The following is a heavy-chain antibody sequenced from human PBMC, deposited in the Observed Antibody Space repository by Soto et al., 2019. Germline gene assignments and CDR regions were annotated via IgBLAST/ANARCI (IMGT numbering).Heavy chain of an antibody. CDR2: IIPILGIA. V-gene: IGHV1-69*02. CDR3: AIIGVATLFMAV. CDR1: GGTFSSYT. Sequence: SVKVSCKASGGTFSSYTISWVRQAPGQGPEWMGRIIPILGIANYAQKFQGRVTITADKSTSTAYMELSSLRSEDTAVYYCAIIGVATLFMAVWGKGTTVTVSS. J-gene: IGHJ6*03. D-gene: IGHD5-12*01.